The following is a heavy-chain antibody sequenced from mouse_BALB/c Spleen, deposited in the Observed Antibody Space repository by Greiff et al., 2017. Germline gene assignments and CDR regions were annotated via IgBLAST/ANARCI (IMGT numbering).Heavy chain of an antibody. D-gene: IGHD2-14*01. CDR3: TRGYHDD. V-gene: IGHV1-69*02. CDR1: GYTFTSYW. CDR2: IYPSDSYT. J-gene: IGHJ2*01. Sequence: QVQLQQPGAELVRPGASVKLSCKASGYTFTSYWINWVKQRPGQGLEWIGNIYPSDSYTNYNQKFKDKATLTVDKSSSTAYMQLSSPTSEDSAVYYCTRGYHDDWGQGTTLTVSS.